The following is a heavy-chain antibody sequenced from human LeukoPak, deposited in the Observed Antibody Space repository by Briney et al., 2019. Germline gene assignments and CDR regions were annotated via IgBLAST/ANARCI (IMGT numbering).Heavy chain of an antibody. Sequence: GGSLRLSCAASGFTFSSYSMNWVRQAPGKGLEWVSSISSSSSYIYYADSVKGRFTISRDNAKNSLYLQMNSLRAEDTAMYYCARDADSSGFHDAFDFWGQGTMVTVSS. D-gene: IGHD3-22*01. V-gene: IGHV3-21*01. J-gene: IGHJ3*01. CDR3: ARDADSSGFHDAFDF. CDR1: GFTFSSYS. CDR2: ISSSSSYI.